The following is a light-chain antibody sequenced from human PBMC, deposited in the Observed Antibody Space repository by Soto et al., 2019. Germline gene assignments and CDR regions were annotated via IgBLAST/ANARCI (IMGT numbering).Light chain of an antibody. CDR1: SSDVGNYNL. V-gene: IGLV2-23*02. J-gene: IGLJ3*02. CDR3: SSYAGSSTLV. Sequence: QSVLTQPASVSGSPGQSITISCTGTSSDVGNYNLVSWYQQHPGKATKLMIYEVSKRPSGVSNRFSGSKSGNTASLTISGLQAEDEADYYCSSYAGSSTLVFGGGTKLTVL. CDR2: EVS.